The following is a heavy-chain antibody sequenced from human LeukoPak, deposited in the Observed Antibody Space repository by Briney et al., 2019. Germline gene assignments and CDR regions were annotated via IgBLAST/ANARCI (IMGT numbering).Heavy chain of an antibody. CDR2: INPNSGGT. CDR3: ARDYYDSSGFGAFDI. J-gene: IGHJ3*02. Sequence: GASVKLSCKSSGYTFTAYYMHWVRQAPGQGLEWMGWINPNSGGTNYAQKFQGRVTMTRDTSISTAYMELSRLRSDDTAVYYCARDYYDSSGFGAFDIWGQGTMVTVSS. V-gene: IGHV1-2*02. D-gene: IGHD3-22*01. CDR1: GYTFTAYY.